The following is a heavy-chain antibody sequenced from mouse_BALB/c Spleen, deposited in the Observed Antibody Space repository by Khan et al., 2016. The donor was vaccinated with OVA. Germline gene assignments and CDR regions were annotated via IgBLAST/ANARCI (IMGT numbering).Heavy chain of an antibody. CDR2: IWTNGNT. D-gene: IGHD2-1*01. Sequence: QVQLKQSGPGLVAPSQRLSITCTVSGFSLTNYGVHWFRQPPGKGLEWLGVIWTNGNTDYSSALMSRLSIGKDNSKSQVFLKMNSLQTDDTAMYYCARGGNSWFSYWGQGTLVTVSA. V-gene: IGHV2-9*02. CDR1: GFSLTNYG. J-gene: IGHJ3*01. CDR3: ARGGNSWFSY.